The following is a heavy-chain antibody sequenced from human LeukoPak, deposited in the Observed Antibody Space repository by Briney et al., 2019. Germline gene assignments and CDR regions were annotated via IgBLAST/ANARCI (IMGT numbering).Heavy chain of an antibody. D-gene: IGHD3-10*01. CDR3: ARDPRSVTYYYGSGSPDK. V-gene: IGHV3-7*04. Sequence: GGSLRLSCAAPGFTFSDYWMSWVRQAPGKGLEWVANIKQDGSEKYYVDSVKGRFTISRDNAKNSLYLQMNSLRAEDTAVYYCARDPRSVTYYYGSGSPDKWGQGTLVTVSS. CDR2: IKQDGSEK. CDR1: GFTFSDYW. J-gene: IGHJ4*02.